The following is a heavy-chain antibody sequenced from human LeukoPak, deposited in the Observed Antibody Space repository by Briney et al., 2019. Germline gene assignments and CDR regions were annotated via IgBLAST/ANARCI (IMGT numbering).Heavy chain of an antibody. J-gene: IGHJ3*02. CDR1: GFTFSSDW. CDR2: SNSDGSST. Sequence: PGGSLILSCASAGFTFSSDWRHGGRQAPGKGLVLVSRSNSDGSSTSDPDSVKCRFTISRDNAKNTLYLQLNSLRAEDTDVYYCARVRYGLDAFDIWGQGTMVTVSS. V-gene: IGHV3-74*01. CDR3: ARVRYGLDAFDI. D-gene: IGHD4-17*01.